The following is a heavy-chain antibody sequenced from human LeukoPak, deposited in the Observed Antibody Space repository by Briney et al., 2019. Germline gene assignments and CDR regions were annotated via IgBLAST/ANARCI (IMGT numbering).Heavy chain of an antibody. D-gene: IGHD4-17*01. CDR2: IKNKIDGGTT. J-gene: IGHJ4*02. CDR3: NTDGDYGDYVDS. V-gene: IGHV3-15*07. CDR1: GFTFNLAW. Sequence: GGSLRLSCAASGFTFNLAWINWVRQAPGKGLEWLGRIKNKIDGGTTDYAAPVKGRFTISRDDSKNTVYLQMNSLKSEDTALYYCNTDGDYGDYVDSWGQGTLVTVSS.